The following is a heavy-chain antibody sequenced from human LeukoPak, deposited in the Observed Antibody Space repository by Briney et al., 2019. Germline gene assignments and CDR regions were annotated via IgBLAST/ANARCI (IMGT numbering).Heavy chain of an antibody. J-gene: IGHJ4*02. D-gene: IGHD3-10*01. Sequence: PSETLSLTCTVSGGSISSGGYYWSWIRQHPGKGLEWIGYIYYSGSTYYNPSLKSRVTISVDTSKNQFSLKLSSVTAADTAVYYCASLFGELSYVDYWGQGTLVTVSS. CDR2: IYYSGST. CDR3: ASLFGELSYVDY. CDR1: GGSISSGGYY. V-gene: IGHV4-31*03.